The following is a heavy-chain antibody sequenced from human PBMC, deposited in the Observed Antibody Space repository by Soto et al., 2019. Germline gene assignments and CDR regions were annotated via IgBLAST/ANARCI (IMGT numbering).Heavy chain of an antibody. J-gene: IGHJ4*02. Sequence: QVQLVQSGAEVKKPGSSVKVSCKASGGTFSSYAISWVRQAPGQGLEWMGGIIHIFGTANYAQKFQGRVTITADESTRTAYMELSSLRSEDTAVYYCARGGRYCGGDCPYDYWGQGTLVTVSS. D-gene: IGHD2-21*02. CDR3: ARGGRYCGGDCPYDY. CDR1: GGTFSSYA. V-gene: IGHV1-69*12. CDR2: IIHIFGTA.